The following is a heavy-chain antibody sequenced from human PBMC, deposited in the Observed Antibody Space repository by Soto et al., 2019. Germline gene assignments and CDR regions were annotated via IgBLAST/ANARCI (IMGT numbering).Heavy chain of an antibody. Sequence: GESLRLPCAASGFTFSSYSMNWVRHDPGKGLEWVSSISSSSSYIYYAVSVKGRFTISRDNAKNSLYLQMKSLRAEDTAVYYCARGRGDIVVVPAAPLDYWGQGTLVTVSA. J-gene: IGHJ4*02. CDR2: ISSSSSYI. V-gene: IGHV3-21*01. CDR3: ARGRGDIVVVPAAPLDY. D-gene: IGHD2-2*01. CDR1: GFTFSSYS.